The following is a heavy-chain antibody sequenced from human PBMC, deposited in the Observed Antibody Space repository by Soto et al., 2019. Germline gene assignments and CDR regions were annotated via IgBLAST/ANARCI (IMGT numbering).Heavy chain of an antibody. CDR1: GFTFSSYA. Sequence: GGSLRLSCAASGFTFSSYAMHWVRQAPGKGLEWVAVISYDGSNKYYADSVKGRFTISRDNSKNTLYLQMNSLRAEDTAVYYCAREVDTIFGVVSRAFQHWGQGTLVTVSS. D-gene: IGHD3-3*01. J-gene: IGHJ1*01. CDR2: ISYDGSNK. CDR3: AREVDTIFGVVSRAFQH. V-gene: IGHV3-30-3*01.